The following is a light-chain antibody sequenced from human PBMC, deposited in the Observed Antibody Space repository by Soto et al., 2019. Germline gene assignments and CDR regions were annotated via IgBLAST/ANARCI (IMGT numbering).Light chain of an antibody. J-gene: IGKJ1*01. CDR1: QSVSSN. CDR2: GAS. CDR3: HPYNTWHPWT. V-gene: IGKV3-15*01. Sequence: ERVVKRSLATLSVYKRERACLSCRASQSVSSNLARYQQKPGQAPRLLIYGASTRATGIPARFSGSGSGTEFTLTISSLQSEDFAVYYCHPYNTWHPWTSSQVTKV.